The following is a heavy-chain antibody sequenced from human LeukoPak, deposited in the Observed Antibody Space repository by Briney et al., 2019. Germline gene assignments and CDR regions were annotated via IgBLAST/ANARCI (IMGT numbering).Heavy chain of an antibody. Sequence: GGSLRLSCAASGFTFSSYAMSWVRQAPGKGLEWVSAISGSGGSTYYADSVKGRFTISRDNSKNTLYLQMNSLRVEDTAVFYCANLPLASGPSGYWGQGTLVTVSS. CDR2: ISGSGGST. V-gene: IGHV3-23*01. CDR1: GFTFSSYA. J-gene: IGHJ4*02. CDR3: ANLPLASGPSGY. D-gene: IGHD1-26*01.